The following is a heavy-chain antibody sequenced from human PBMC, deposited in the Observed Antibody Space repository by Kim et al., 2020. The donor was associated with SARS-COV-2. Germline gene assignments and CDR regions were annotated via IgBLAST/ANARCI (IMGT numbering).Heavy chain of an antibody. V-gene: IGHV3-30*04. CDR3: ARESGGYAILDY. CDR2: ISYDGSNK. D-gene: IGHD1-26*01. J-gene: IGHJ4*02. CDR1: GFTFSSYA. Sequence: GGSLRLSCAASGFTFSSYAMHWVRQAPGKGLEWVAVISYDGSNKYYADSVKGRFTISRDNSKNTRYLQMNSLRAEDTAVYYCARESGGYAILDYWGQGTLVTVSS.